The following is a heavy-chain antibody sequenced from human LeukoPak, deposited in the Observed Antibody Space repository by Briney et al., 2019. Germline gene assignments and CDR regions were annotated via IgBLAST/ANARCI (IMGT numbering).Heavy chain of an antibody. V-gene: IGHV3-48*03. Sequence: QPGGSLRLSCAASGFTVSSYEINWVRQAPGKGLEWVSYISSSGSTIYYADSVKGRFTISRDNAKNSLYLQMNSLRAKDTAVYYCARGYCSSTNCYGFFWYWGQGTLVTVSS. CDR3: ARGYCSSTNCYGFFWY. D-gene: IGHD2-2*01. CDR2: ISSSGSTI. CDR1: GFTVSSYE. J-gene: IGHJ4*02.